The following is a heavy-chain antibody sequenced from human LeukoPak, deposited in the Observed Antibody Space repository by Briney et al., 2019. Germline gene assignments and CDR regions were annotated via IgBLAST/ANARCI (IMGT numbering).Heavy chain of an antibody. CDR2: ISWDGGCT. J-gene: IGHJ4*02. V-gene: IGHV3-43D*04. CDR1: GFTFDDYA. Sequence: GGSLRLSCAASGFTFDDYAMHWVRQAPGKGLEWVSLISWDGGCTYYADSVKGRFTISRDNSKNSLYLQMNSLRAEDTALYYCAKENWNYYFDYWGQGTLVTVSS. CDR3: AKENWNYYFDY. D-gene: IGHD1-7*01.